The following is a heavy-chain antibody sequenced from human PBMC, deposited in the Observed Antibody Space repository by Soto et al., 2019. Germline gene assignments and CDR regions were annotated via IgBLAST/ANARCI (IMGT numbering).Heavy chain of an antibody. Sequence: PGGSLRLSCAASGFTFSSYSMNWVRQAPGKGLEWVSYISSSSSTIYYADSVKGRFTISRDNAKNSLYLQMNSLRDEDTAVYYCARDRYSDWLLSANFDYWGQGTLVTVSS. CDR2: ISSSSSTI. J-gene: IGHJ4*02. V-gene: IGHV3-48*02. D-gene: IGHD3-9*01. CDR3: ARDRYSDWLLSANFDY. CDR1: GFTFSSYS.